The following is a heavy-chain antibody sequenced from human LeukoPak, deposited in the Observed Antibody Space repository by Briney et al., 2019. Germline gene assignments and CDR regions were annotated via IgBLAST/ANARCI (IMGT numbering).Heavy chain of an antibody. CDR2: IRYEGSNK. J-gene: IGHJ4*02. CDR1: GFIFSSYG. CDR3: AMEPRGSSSWYDY. D-gene: IGHD6-13*01. Sequence: GGSLRLSCAASGFIFSSYGINWVGKAPGKGLQWVAIIRYEGSNKYYEDSVKGRFTISRDNSKNTLYLQMSSLRAEDTAVYYCAMEPRGSSSWYDYWGQGTLVTVAS. V-gene: IGHV3-30*02.